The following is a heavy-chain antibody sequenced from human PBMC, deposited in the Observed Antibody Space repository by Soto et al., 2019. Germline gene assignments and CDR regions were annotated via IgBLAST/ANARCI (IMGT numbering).Heavy chain of an antibody. Sequence: EVQLLESGGGLVQPGGSLRLSCAASGFTFSSYAMSWVRQAPGKGLEWVSAISGSGGSTYYADSVKGRFTIPRDNSKNTQYLQMNGLRAEETAVYYFAKDRLSNKYYFDYWGQGTLVTGSS. J-gene: IGHJ4*02. V-gene: IGHV3-23*01. CDR1: GFTFSSYA. CDR2: ISGSGGST. D-gene: IGHD4-4*01. CDR3: AKDRLSNKYYFDY.